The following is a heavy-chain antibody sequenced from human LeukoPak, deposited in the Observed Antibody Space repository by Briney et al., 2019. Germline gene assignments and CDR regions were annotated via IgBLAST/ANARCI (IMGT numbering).Heavy chain of an antibody. CDR2: IYSSGST. D-gene: IGHD1-26*01. Sequence: SETLSLTCTVSGGSISNYYWSWIRQPPGKGLEWIGYIYSSGSTNYNPSLKSRVTMSIDTSKNQFSLKLSSVTAADSAVYYCARGVGAYYMDVWGKGTTVTISS. V-gene: IGHV4-59*08. CDR1: GGSISNYY. J-gene: IGHJ6*03. CDR3: ARGVGAYYMDV.